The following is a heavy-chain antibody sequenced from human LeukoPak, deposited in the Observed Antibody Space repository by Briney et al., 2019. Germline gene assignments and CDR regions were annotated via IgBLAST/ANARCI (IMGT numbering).Heavy chain of an antibody. J-gene: IGHJ5*02. CDR1: GGSFSGYY. CDR3: ARVTMIVVVNWFDP. D-gene: IGHD3-22*01. V-gene: IGHV4-34*01. CDR2: INHSGST. Sequence: SETLSLTCAAYGGSFSGYYWSWIRQPPGKGLEWIGEINHSGSTNYNPSLKSRVTISVDTSKNQFSLKLSSVTAADTAVYYCARVTMIVVVNWFDPWGQGTLVTVSS.